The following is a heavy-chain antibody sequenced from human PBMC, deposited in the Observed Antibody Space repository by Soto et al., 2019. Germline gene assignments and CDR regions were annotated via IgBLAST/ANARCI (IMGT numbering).Heavy chain of an antibody. V-gene: IGHV3-53*01. D-gene: IGHD3-3*01. Sequence: GGSLRLSCAASGFTVSSNYLSWVRQAPGKGLEWVSVIFSADNTHYADSVKGRFTISRDNSKNTVFLQMNSLRAEDTAVYYCAITGAGYYIVWGKGTPVTV. J-gene: IGHJ6*03. CDR1: GFTVSSNY. CDR2: IFSADNT. CDR3: AITGAGYYIV.